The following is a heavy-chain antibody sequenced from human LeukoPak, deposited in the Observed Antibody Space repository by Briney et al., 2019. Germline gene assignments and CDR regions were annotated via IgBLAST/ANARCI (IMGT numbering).Heavy chain of an antibody. CDR3: AKGLYSNLLGFDY. D-gene: IGHD4-11*01. V-gene: IGHV3-48*01. J-gene: IGHJ4*02. CDR1: GFTFSSYS. CDR2: ISSSSSTI. Sequence: GGSLRLSCAASGFTFSSYSMNWVRQAPGQGLEWVSYISSSSSTIYYADSVKGRFTISRDNAKNSLYLQMSSLRAEDTALYYCAKGLYSNLLGFDYCGQGTLVTVSS.